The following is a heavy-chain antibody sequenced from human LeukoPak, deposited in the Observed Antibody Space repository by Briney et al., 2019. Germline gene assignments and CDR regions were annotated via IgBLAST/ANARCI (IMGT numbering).Heavy chain of an antibody. V-gene: IGHV1-69*05. Sequence: SVKVSCKASGYTLTDYYIHWVRQAPGQGLEWMGRIIPIFGTANYAQKFQGRVTITTDESTSTAYMELSSLRSEDTAVYYCAREVYSSSWYWFDPWGQGTLVTVSS. D-gene: IGHD6-13*01. CDR1: GYTLTDYY. J-gene: IGHJ5*02. CDR3: AREVYSSSWYWFDP. CDR2: IIPIFGTA.